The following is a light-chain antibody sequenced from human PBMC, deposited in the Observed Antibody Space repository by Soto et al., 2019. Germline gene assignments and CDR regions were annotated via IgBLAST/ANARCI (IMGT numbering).Light chain of an antibody. CDR3: QQFINSPYMYI. CDR2: GAS. CDR1: QDVGTNY. Sequence: EVVLTQSPGTLYLSPGEGATLSCRSSQDVGTNYLAWYQQKPGQAPRLLIFGASSRASGVPGRFSGSGSGTDFTLTISRLEPEDSAVYYCQQFINSPYMYIFGQGTKLEI. J-gene: IGKJ2*01. V-gene: IGKV3-20*01.